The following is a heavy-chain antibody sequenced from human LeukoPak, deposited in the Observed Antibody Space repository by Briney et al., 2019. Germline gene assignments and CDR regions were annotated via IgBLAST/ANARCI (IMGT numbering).Heavy chain of an antibody. CDR1: GFTFSSYA. CDR3: AKGGIQLWTIDY. CDR2: ISGSGGST. Sequence: GGSLRLSCAASGFTFSSYAMSWVRQAPGKGLEGVSAISGSGGSTYYADSVKGRFTISRDNSKNTLDLQMNSLRAEDTAVYYCAKGGIQLWTIDYWGQGTLVTVSS. V-gene: IGHV3-23*01. J-gene: IGHJ4*02. D-gene: IGHD5-18*01.